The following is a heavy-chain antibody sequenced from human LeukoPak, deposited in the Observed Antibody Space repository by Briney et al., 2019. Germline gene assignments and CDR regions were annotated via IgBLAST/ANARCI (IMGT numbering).Heavy chain of an antibody. CDR2: ITASGTT. CDR3: AKDRYDTSVWPYYYAMDV. D-gene: IGHD3-22*01. J-gene: IGHJ6*02. Sequence: GGSLRLSCAASGFTFSSHEMNWVRQAPGKGLDWVSYITASGTTYYADSVKGRFTISRDISNNTLYLQMNGLRAEDTALYYCAKDRYDTSVWPYYYAMDVWGQGTTVTVSS. V-gene: IGHV3-23*01. CDR1: GFTFSSHE.